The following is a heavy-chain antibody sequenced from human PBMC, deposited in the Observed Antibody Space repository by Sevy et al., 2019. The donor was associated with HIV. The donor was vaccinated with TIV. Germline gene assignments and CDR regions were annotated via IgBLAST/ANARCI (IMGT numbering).Heavy chain of an antibody. Sequence: GGSLRLSCAASRFIFNDYGMHWVRQAPGKGLEWVAFIQYDGNDKYYADSMRGRFTISRDNSKNMLFLQMNSLRGEDTAMYYCAKNTAAGGAGGFDYWGQGTLVTVSS. V-gene: IGHV3-30*02. CDR3: AKNTAAGGAGGFDY. J-gene: IGHJ4*02. CDR1: RFIFNDYG. CDR2: IQYDGNDK. D-gene: IGHD2-21*01.